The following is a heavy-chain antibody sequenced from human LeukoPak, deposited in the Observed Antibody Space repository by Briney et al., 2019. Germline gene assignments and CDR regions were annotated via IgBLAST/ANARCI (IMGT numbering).Heavy chain of an antibody. Sequence: PGGSLRLSCVASGFTFSNYNMNWVRQAPGKGLEWISYVSSGGDTMPYADSVKGRFTISRDNAKNSLYLQMDGLRAEDTAVYYCARKSQHYNGMDVWGQGTTVTVSS. V-gene: IGHV3-48*01. CDR2: VSSGGDTM. CDR1: GFTFSNYN. J-gene: IGHJ6*02. CDR3: ARKSQHYNGMDV.